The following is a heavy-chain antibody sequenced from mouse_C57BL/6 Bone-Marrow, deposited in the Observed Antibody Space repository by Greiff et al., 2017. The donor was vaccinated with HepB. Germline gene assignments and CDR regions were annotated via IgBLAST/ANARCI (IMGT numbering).Heavy chain of an antibody. V-gene: IGHV5-9-1*02. Sequence: EVMLVESGEGLVKPGGSLKLSCAASGFTFSSYAMSWVRQTPEKRLEWVAYISSGGDYIYYADTVKGRFTISRDNARNTLYLQMRSLKSEDTAMYYCTNYGSSYDAMDYWGQGTSVTVSS. J-gene: IGHJ4*01. CDR2: ISSGGDYI. CDR3: TNYGSSYDAMDY. CDR1: GFTFSSYA. D-gene: IGHD1-1*01.